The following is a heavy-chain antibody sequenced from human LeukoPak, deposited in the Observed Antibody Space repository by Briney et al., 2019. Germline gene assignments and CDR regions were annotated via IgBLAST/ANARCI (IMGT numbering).Heavy chain of an antibody. V-gene: IGHV4-38-2*02. D-gene: IGHD6-13*01. CDR1: GYSISSGYY. Sequence: SETLSLTCTVSGYSISSGYYWGWIRQPPGKGLEWIGTIYHSGSTYYNPSLKSRVTISVDTSKNQFSLKLSSVTAADTAVYYCARGYSSSWYFNWFDPWGQGTLVTVSS. J-gene: IGHJ5*02. CDR3: ARGYSSSWYFNWFDP. CDR2: IYHSGST.